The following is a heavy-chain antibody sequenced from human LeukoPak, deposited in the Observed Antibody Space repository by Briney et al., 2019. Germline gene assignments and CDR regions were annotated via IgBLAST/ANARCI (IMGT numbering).Heavy chain of an antibody. D-gene: IGHD6-6*01. CDR3: ARGYSSSYRIDY. CDR1: GFTFSIYW. CDR2: INTDGSST. V-gene: IGHV3-74*01. J-gene: IGHJ4*02. Sequence: GSLRLSCAASGFTFSIYWMHWVRPGPGKGLVWVSRINTDGSSTTYADSVKGRFTISRDNAKNTLYLQMNSLSAEDTAVYYCARGYSSSYRIDYWGQGTLVTVSS.